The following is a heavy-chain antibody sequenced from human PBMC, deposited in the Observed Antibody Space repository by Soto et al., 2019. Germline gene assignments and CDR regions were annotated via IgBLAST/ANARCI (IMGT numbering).Heavy chain of an antibody. D-gene: IGHD2-8*01. V-gene: IGHV4-59*01. CDR2: IYYSGST. CDR1: GGSFSGYY. CDR3: AREGCTNGVCYSFGY. Sequence: PSETLSLTCAVYGGSFSGYYWSWIRQPPGKGLEWIGYIYYSGSTNYNPSLKSRVTISVDTSKNQFSLKLSSVTAADTAVYYCAREGCTNGVCYSFGYWGQGTLVTVSS. J-gene: IGHJ4*02.